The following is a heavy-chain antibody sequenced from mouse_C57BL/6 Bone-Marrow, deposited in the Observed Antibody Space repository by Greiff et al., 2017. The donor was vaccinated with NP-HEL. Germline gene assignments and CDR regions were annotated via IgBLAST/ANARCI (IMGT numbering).Heavy chain of an antibody. CDR1: GYSITSGYY. CDR3: ARDGYGSSLWYFDV. J-gene: IGHJ1*03. V-gene: IGHV3-6*01. CDR2: ISYDGSN. Sequence: EVHLVESGPGLVKPSQSLSLTCSVTGYSITSGYYWNWIRQFPGNKLEWMGYISYDGSNNYNPSLKNRISITRDTSKNQFFLKLNSVTTEDTATYYCARDGYGSSLWYFDVWGTGTTVTVSS. D-gene: IGHD1-1*01.